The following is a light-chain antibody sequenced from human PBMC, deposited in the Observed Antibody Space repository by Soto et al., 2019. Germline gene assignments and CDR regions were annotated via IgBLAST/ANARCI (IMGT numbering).Light chain of an antibody. Sequence: DIPMTQSPSSLSASVGDRVTITCRASQSISSYLNWYQQKPGKAPKLLIYAASVLQSGVPSRFSGSGSGTDFTLTISSLQPEDFAIYYCQQYNDYQYTFGQGTKLEIK. CDR3: QQYNDYQYT. CDR2: AAS. CDR1: QSISSY. J-gene: IGKJ2*01. V-gene: IGKV1-39*01.